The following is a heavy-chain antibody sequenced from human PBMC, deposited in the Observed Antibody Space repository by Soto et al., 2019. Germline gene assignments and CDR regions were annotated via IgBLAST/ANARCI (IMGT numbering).Heavy chain of an antibody. J-gene: IGHJ4*02. CDR1: GGSVSSGSYY. CDR2: IYYSGST. CDR3: ARAGRVVGAARRDY. V-gene: IGHV4-61*01. Sequence: SETLSLTCTVSGGSVSSGSYYWSWIRQPPGKGLEWIGYIYYSGSTNYNPSLKSRVTISVDTSKNQFSLKLSSVTAADTAVYYCARAGRVVGAARRDYWGQGTLVTVSS. D-gene: IGHD2-15*01.